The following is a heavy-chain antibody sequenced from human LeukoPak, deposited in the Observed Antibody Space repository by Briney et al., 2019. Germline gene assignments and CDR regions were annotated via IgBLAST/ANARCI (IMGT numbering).Heavy chain of an antibody. CDR3: ASFQTYDSSGYYGGYYFDY. CDR2: IKQDGSEE. V-gene: IGHV3-7*01. Sequence: GGSLRLSCAASGFIFSGRWMSWVRQAPGKGLEWVANIKQDGSEEYYVDSVKGRFTISRDNAKNSLYLQMNSLRAEDTAVYYCASFQTYDSSGYYGGYYFDYWGQGTLVTVSS. J-gene: IGHJ4*02. CDR1: GFIFSGRW. D-gene: IGHD3-22*01.